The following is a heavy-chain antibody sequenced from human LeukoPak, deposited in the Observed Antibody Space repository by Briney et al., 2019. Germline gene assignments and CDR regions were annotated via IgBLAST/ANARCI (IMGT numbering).Heavy chain of an antibody. Sequence: SVKVSCKACGGTFSSYAISWVRQAPGQGLEWMGGIIPIFGTANYAQKFQGRVTITADESTSTAYMELSSLRSEDTAVYYCARDEDYYDSSGYVWGQGTLVTVYS. CDR2: IIPIFGTA. CDR1: GGTFSSYA. D-gene: IGHD3-22*01. J-gene: IGHJ4*02. V-gene: IGHV1-69*13. CDR3: ARDEDYYDSSGYV.